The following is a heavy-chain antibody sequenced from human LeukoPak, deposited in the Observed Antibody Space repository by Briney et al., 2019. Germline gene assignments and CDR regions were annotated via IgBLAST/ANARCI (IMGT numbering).Heavy chain of an antibody. D-gene: IGHD6-19*01. CDR1: GYTFTSYY. V-gene: IGHV1-46*01. J-gene: IGHJ5*02. CDR3: ARDKAVAGTIDP. Sequence: AASVKVSCKASGYTFTSYYMYWVRQAPGQGLEWMGIINPSGGRTSYAQKFQGRVTMTRDMSTSTVYMELGSLRSEDTAVYYCARDKAVAGTIDPWGQGTLVTVSS. CDR2: INPSGGRT.